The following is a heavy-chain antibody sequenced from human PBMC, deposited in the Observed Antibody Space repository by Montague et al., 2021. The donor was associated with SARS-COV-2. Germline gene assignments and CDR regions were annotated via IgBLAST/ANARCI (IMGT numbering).Heavy chain of an antibody. Sequence: SLRLSCAASGFDFFNFDMAWVRQAPGRGLEWISDISSSGATILYADSLKGRFTISRDNIQKSLYLQMNSLRAEDTAVYYCATNKYCTLHDCLHGRHYFDXWGQGTLVTVSS. J-gene: IGHJ4*02. V-gene: IGHV3-48*03. CDR2: ISSSGATI. CDR3: ATNKYCTLHDCLHGRHYFDX. D-gene: IGHD2-8*01. CDR1: GFDFFNFD.